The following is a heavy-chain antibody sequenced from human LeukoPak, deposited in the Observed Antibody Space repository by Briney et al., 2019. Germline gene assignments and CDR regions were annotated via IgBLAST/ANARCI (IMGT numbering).Heavy chain of an antibody. CDR1: GGSISSYY. V-gene: IGHV4-39*07. CDR3: ARVGYSSSWYLDY. Sequence: SETLSLTCTVSGGSISSYYWGWIRQPPGKGLGWIGSIYYSGSTYYNPSLKSRVTISVDTSKNQFSLKLSSVTAADTAVYYCARVGYSSSWYLDYWGQGTLVTVSS. J-gene: IGHJ4*02. CDR2: IYYSGST. D-gene: IGHD6-13*01.